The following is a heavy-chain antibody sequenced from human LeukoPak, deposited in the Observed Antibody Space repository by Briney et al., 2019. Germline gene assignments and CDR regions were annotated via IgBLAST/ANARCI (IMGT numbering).Heavy chain of an antibody. CDR3: AALPGIPRYFDL. Sequence: SVKVSCKASGGTFSSYAISWVRQAPGQGLEWMGGIIPIFGTANYAQKFQGRVTITADKSTSTAYMELSSLRSEDTAVYYCAALPGIPRYFDLWGRGTLVTVSS. CDR1: GGTFSSYA. V-gene: IGHV1-69*06. CDR2: IIPIFGTA. J-gene: IGHJ2*01. D-gene: IGHD3-10*01.